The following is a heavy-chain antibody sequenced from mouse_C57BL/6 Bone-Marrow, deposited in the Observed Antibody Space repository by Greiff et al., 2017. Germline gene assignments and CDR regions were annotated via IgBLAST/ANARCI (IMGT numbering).Heavy chain of an antibody. CDR3: ARDRYYGSSYRGFAY. D-gene: IGHD1-1*01. J-gene: IGHJ3*01. CDR1: GFTFSSYA. V-gene: IGHV5-4*01. CDR2: ISDGGSYT. Sequence: EVKVVESGGGLVKPGGSLKLSCAASGFTFSSYAMSWVRQTPEKRLEWVATISDGGSYTYYPDNVKGRFTISRDNAKNNLYLQMSHLKSEDTAMYYCARDRYYGSSYRGFAYWGQGTLVTVS.